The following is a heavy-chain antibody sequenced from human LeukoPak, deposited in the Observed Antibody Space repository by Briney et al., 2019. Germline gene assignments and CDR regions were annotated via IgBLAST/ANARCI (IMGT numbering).Heavy chain of an antibody. D-gene: IGHD5-18*01. CDR1: GGSITTHY. Sequence: SETLSLTCTVSGGSITTHYWSWIQQPPGKGLEWIAYLRDSVTTKDTPSLKSRVTLSADTSKNQYFLRLTSVTAADTAVYYCATIKRGDIFGYFDFWGQGILVTVSS. V-gene: IGHV4-59*11. CDR2: LRDSVTT. J-gene: IGHJ4*02. CDR3: ATIKRGDIFGYFDF.